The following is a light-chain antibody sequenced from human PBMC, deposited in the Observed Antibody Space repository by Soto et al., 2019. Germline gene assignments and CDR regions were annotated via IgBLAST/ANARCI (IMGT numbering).Light chain of an antibody. Sequence: DIQMTQSPSSLSASVGDRVTITCRASESMSIYLNWYQHKPGKAPKLLIYAASSLQSGVSSRFSGSGSGTDITIAISSLQLEDCATYYCQQSYKAPTVGQGTKVEIK. J-gene: IGKJ1*01. CDR2: AAS. V-gene: IGKV1-39*01. CDR1: ESMSIY. CDR3: QQSYKAPT.